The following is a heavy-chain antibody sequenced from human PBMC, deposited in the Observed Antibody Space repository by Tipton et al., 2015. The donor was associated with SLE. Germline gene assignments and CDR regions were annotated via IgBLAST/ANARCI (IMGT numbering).Heavy chain of an antibody. CDR3: ARGGIYHDYSGNFDF. CDR1: GASISTYY. CDR2: VYENDST. Sequence: TLSLTCTVSGASISTYYWSWVRQPPGKGLEWIGYVYENDSTNYNPSLKSRVTISLDPSKSQFSLRLSSVTAADTAIYYCARGGIYHDYSGNFDFWGQGTLVTASS. J-gene: IGHJ4*02. D-gene: IGHD3-22*01. V-gene: IGHV4-59*01.